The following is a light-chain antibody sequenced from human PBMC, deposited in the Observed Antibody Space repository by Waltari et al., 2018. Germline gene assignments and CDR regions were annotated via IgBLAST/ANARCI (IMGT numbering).Light chain of an antibody. CDR2: EVS. Sequence: DIVITQTPLSLPVTLGEPASIPCRSSQSLLDSEDGNTYLEWYLQKPGQSPQVLIYEVSNRASGVPDRFSGSGSDTDFTLKISRVEAEDVGVYYCMQALEFPLTFGGGTKVEIK. V-gene: IGKV2-40*01. J-gene: IGKJ4*01. CDR1: QSLLDSEDGNTY. CDR3: MQALEFPLT.